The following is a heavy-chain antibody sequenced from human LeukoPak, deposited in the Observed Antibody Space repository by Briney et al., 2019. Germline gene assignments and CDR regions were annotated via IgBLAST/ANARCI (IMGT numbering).Heavy chain of an antibody. CDR3: ARDPDYYDSSGYRGY. D-gene: IGHD3-22*01. Sequence: PSETLSLTCTVSGGSISSGGYYWSWIRQHPGKGLEWIGYIYYSGGTYYNPSLKSRVTISVDTSKNQFSLKLSSVTAADTAVYYCARDPDYYDSSGYRGYWGQGTLVTVSS. J-gene: IGHJ4*02. CDR1: GGSISSGGYY. V-gene: IGHV4-31*03. CDR2: IYYSGGT.